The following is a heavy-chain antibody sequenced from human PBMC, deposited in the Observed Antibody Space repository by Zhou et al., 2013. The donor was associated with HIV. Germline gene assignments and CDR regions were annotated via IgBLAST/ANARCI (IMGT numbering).Heavy chain of an antibody. CDR2: MNPNSGNT. J-gene: IGHJ4*02. CDR3: TRDPLVKCGIKCHRGYFDY. CDR1: GYSFVNYD. V-gene: IGHV1-8*03. Sequence: QVQLVQSGAEVKKPGASVKVSCKASGYSFVNYDINWMRQAPGQGLEWMGWMNPNSGNTGYAQKFQDRLTLTRNISITTAYMELNSLKSEDTAVYYCTRDPLVKCGIKCHRGYFDYWGQGTLVTVSS. D-gene: IGHD3-10*01.